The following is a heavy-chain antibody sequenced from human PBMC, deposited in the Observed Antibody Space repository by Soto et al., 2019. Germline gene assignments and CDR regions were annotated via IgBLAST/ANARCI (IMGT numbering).Heavy chain of an antibody. D-gene: IGHD1-26*01. J-gene: IGHJ5*01. CDR2: IYYSGST. Sequence: PSETLSLTCTVSGGSISSSSYYWGWIRQPPGKGLEWIGSIYYSGSTYYNPSLKSRIIINPDTSKNQFSLHLNSVTPDDTAVYYCVRLIGNSWLDFWGQGTLVTVSS. CDR3: VRLIGNSWLDF. V-gene: IGHV4-39*01. CDR1: GGSISSSSYY.